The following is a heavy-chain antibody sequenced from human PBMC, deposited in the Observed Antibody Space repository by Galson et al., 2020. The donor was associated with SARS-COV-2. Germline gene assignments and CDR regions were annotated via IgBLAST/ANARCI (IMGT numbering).Heavy chain of an antibody. J-gene: IGHJ4*02. Sequence: SQTLSLTCTVSGGSISSSSYYWGWIRQPPGKGLEWIVSIYYSGSTYYNPSLKSRVTISVDTSKNQFCLKLSSVTAADTAVYYCARPNYYGTGSFGDDYWGQGTLVTVSS. V-gene: IGHV4-39*01. CDR2: IYYSGST. CDR3: ARPNYYGTGSFGDDY. D-gene: IGHD3-10*01. CDR1: GGSISSSSYY.